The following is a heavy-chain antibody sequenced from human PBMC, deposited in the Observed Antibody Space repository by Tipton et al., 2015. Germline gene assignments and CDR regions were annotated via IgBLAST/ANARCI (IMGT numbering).Heavy chain of an antibody. CDR1: AYSISTDYY. D-gene: IGHD3-16*01. V-gene: IGHV4-38-2*01. J-gene: IGHJ4*02. Sequence: TLSLTCAVSAYSISTDYYWVWIRQPPGKGLEWIGAISHSGNTYYNPSLKTRVTISIDTSKNQFSLKLRSVTAADTAVYYCARIRGRYVMDYWGQGTPVTVSS. CDR3: ARIRGRYVMDY. CDR2: ISHSGNT.